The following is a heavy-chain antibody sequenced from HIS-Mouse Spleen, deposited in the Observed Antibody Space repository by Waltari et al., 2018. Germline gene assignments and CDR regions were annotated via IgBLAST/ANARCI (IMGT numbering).Heavy chain of an antibody. CDR3: AREIPYSSSWYDWYFDL. CDR2: LYYRGST. Sequence: QLQLQESGPGLVKPSETLSLTCTVSGGSISSSSYYWGWIHQPPGKGLAWIGSLYYRGSTYYNPSLKSRVTISVDTSKNQFSLKLSSVTAADTAVYYCAREIPYSSSWYDWYFDLWGRGTLVTVSS. J-gene: IGHJ2*01. D-gene: IGHD6-13*01. V-gene: IGHV4-39*07. CDR1: GGSISSSSYY.